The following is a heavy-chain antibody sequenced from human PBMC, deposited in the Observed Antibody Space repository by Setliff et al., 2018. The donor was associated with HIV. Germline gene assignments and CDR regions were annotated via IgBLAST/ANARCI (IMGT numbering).Heavy chain of an antibody. Sequence: PSETLSLTCTVSGGSIGGYYWSWIRQPPGTGLEWLGCIYSGGSTNYNPSLERRVTISLDTSKNQFSLRLTSVTAADTAVYYCARVRSYGSAYDAFDVWGPGTMVTVSS. CDR1: GGSIGGYY. CDR3: ARVRSYGSAYDAFDV. CDR2: IYSGGST. J-gene: IGHJ3*01. V-gene: IGHV4-4*08. D-gene: IGHD3-10*01.